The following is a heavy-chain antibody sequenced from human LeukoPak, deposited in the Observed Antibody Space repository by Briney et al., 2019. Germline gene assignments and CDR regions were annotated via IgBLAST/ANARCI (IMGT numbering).Heavy chain of an antibody. V-gene: IGHV3-9*01. J-gene: IGHJ4*02. Sequence: PGGSLRLSCAASGFTFSSYSMNWVRQAPGKGLEWVSGISWNSGSIGYADSVKGRFTISRDNAKNSLYLQMNSLRAEDTALYYCAKAVGAYFPPLDYWGQGTLVTVSS. D-gene: IGHD1-26*01. CDR3: AKAVGAYFPPLDY. CDR1: GFTFSSYS. CDR2: ISWNSGSI.